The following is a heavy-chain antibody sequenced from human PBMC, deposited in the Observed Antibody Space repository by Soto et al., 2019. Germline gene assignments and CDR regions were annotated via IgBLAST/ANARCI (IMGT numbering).Heavy chain of an antibody. V-gene: IGHV1-46*01. J-gene: IGHJ3*02. CDR1: GYTFTSYY. D-gene: IGHD3-22*01. Sequence: ASVKVSCKASGYTFTSYYMHWVRQAPGQGLEWMGIINPSGGSTSYAQKFQGRVTMTRDTSTSTVYMELSSLRSEDTAVYYCARSAGGGQIVVVPLSIGDAFDIWGQGTMVTVSS. CDR2: INPSGGST. CDR3: ARSAGGGQIVVVPLSIGDAFDI.